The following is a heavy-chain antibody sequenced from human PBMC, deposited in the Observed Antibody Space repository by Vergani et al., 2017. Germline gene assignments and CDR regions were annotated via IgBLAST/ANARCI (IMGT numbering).Heavy chain of an antibody. CDR2: VYYSGST. Sequence: QVQLQESGPGLVKPSETLSLTCTVSGGSISSYYWSWIRQPPGKGLEWIGYVYYSGSTNYNPSLKSRVTISVDTSKNQFSPKLSSVTAADTAVYYCARGRTGGPPGRFSYYFDYWGQGTLVTVSS. V-gene: IGHV4-59*01. J-gene: IGHJ4*02. D-gene: IGHD7-27*01. CDR3: ARGRTGGPPGRFSYYFDY. CDR1: GGSISSYY.